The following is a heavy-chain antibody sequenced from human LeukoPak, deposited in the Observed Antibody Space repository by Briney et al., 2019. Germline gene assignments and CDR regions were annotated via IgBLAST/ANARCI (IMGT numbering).Heavy chain of an antibody. V-gene: IGHV3-9*01. J-gene: IGHJ4*02. CDR3: AKGFGFCNCGSCRPYYFDY. D-gene: IGHD2-15*01. Sequence: RPGGSLRLSCAASGFTFDDYAMHWLRQAPGKGLEWVSGISWNSGSIGYADSVKGRFTISRDNAKNSLYLQMNSLRAEDTALYYCAKGFGFCNCGSCRPYYFDYWGQGTLVTVSS. CDR1: GFTFDDYA. CDR2: ISWNSGSI.